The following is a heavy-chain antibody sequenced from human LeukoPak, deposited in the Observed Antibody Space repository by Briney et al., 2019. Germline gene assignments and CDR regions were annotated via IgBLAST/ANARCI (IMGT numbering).Heavy chain of an antibody. CDR3: AREVYGSGTFGYYYYYYMDV. D-gene: IGHD3-10*01. CDR1: GLTFSSYS. V-gene: IGHV3-66*01. CDR2: IYSGGST. J-gene: IGHJ6*03. Sequence: GGSLRLSCAASGLTFSSYSMSWVRQAPGKGLEWVSVIYSGGSTYYADSVKGRFTISRDNSKNTLYLQMNSLRAEDTAVYYCAREVYGSGTFGYYYYYYMDVWGKGTTVTISS.